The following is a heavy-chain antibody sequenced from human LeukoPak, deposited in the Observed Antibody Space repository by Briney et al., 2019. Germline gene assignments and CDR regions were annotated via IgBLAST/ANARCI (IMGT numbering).Heavy chain of an antibody. J-gene: IGHJ4*02. CDR2: ISSSSSYI. Sequence: GGSLRLSCAASGFTFSSYGMNWVRQAPGKGLEWVSSISSSSSYIYYADSVKGRFTISRDNAKNSLYLQMNSLRAEDTAVYYCARDPLYSSGWYVFDYWGQGTLVTVSS. CDR3: ARDPLYSSGWYVFDY. D-gene: IGHD6-19*01. V-gene: IGHV3-21*01. CDR1: GFTFSSYG.